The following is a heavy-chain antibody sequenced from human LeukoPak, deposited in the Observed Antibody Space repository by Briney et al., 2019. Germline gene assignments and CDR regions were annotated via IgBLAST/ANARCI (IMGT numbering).Heavy chain of an antibody. CDR3: VKGGWSTWFDP. CDR2: ISNSGTST. D-gene: IGHD3-3*01. V-gene: IGHV3-23*01. Sequence: GGSLRLSCAASGFTFSSYAMNWVRQAPGRGLEWISGISNSGTSTYYADSVKGRFTISRDNSKNTLDLQMNSLRAEDTAICYCVKGGWSTWFDPWGQGTPVTVSS. J-gene: IGHJ5*02. CDR1: GFTFSSYA.